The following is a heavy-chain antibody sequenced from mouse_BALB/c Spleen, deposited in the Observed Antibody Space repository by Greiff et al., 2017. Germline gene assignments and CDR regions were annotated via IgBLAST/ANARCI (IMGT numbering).Heavy chain of an antibody. CDR2: ISYSGST. CDR1: GDSITSGY. J-gene: IGHJ4*01. V-gene: IGHV3-8*02. CDR3: ARSQYGNYRGAMDY. D-gene: IGHD2-10*02. Sequence: VHVKQSGPSLVKPSQTLSLTCSVTGDSITSGYWNWIRKFPGNKLEYMGYISYSGSTYYNPSLKSRISITRDTSKNQYYLQLNSVTTEDTATYYCARSQYGNYRGAMDYWGQGTSVTVSS.